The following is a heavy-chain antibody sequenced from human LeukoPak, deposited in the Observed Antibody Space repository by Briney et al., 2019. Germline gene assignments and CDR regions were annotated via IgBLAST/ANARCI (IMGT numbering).Heavy chain of an antibody. V-gene: IGHV1-2*02. Sequence: ASVKVSCKTSGYTFTGYYMHWVRQAPGQGLEWMGWINPNSGGTNYAQKFQGRVTMTRDTSISTAYMELSRLRSDDTAVYYCARDKGYCTNGVCLGSNWFDPWGQGTLVTVSS. CDR1: GYTFTGYY. J-gene: IGHJ5*02. CDR3: ARDKGYCTNGVCLGSNWFDP. CDR2: INPNSGGT. D-gene: IGHD2-8*01.